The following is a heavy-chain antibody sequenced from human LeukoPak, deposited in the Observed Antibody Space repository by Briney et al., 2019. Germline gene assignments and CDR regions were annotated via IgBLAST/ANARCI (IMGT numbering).Heavy chain of an antibody. Sequence: PGGSLRLSCAASGFTFSSYAMSWVRQAPGKGLEWISSISGSGTDTYYADSVKGRFTISRDNSKITLYLPMKSLRAEDMAVFYCAKLSWREVPSDTFDYWGQGTLVTVSS. CDR1: GFTFSSYA. V-gene: IGHV3-23*01. CDR2: ISGSGTDT. D-gene: IGHD6-13*01. CDR3: AKLSWREVPSDTFDY. J-gene: IGHJ4*02.